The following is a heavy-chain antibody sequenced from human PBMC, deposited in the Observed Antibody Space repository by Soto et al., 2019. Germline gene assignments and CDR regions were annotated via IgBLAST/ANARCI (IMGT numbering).Heavy chain of an antibody. Sequence: PGGSLRLSCAASGFTFRSFTMNWVRQAPGKGLEWVSTISSNSAYIYYTDALRGRFTIPRDNAKNSLHLQMNSLRAEDTAVYYCTRDESRNSSARGWFDPWGPGTLVTVSS. CDR2: ISSNSAYI. V-gene: IGHV3-21*01. CDR3: TRDESRNSSARGWFDP. CDR1: GFTFRSFT. J-gene: IGHJ5*02. D-gene: IGHD6-13*01.